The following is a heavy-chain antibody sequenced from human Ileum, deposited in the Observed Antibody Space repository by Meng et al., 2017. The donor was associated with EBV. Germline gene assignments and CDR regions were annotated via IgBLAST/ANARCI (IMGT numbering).Heavy chain of an antibody. Sequence: QGPLPEAGPGSVKPSETLSLTCRVSGGSVSSAGNYWSWIRQPPGKGLEWIGYIYNSGSTNYNPSLKSRVTISVDTSKNQFSLKLSSVTAADTAVYYCARDGYSSGSDWGQGTLVTVSS. J-gene: IGHJ4*02. CDR1: GGSVSSAGNY. CDR2: IYNSGST. V-gene: IGHV4-61*08. D-gene: IGHD6-19*01. CDR3: ARDGYSSGSD.